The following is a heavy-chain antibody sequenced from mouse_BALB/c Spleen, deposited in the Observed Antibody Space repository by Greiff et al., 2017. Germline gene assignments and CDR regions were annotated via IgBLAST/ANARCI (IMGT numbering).Heavy chain of an antibody. CDR1: GYTFTSYY. CDR2: IYPGNVNT. D-gene: IGHD2-14*01. Sequence: VKVVESGPELVKPGASVRISCKASGYTFTSYYIHWVKQRPGQGLEWIGWIYPGNVNTKYNEKFKGKATLTADKSSSTAYMQLSSLTSEDSAVYFCARDYYRFAMDYWGQGTSVTVSS. V-gene: IGHV1S56*01. CDR3: ARDYYRFAMDY. J-gene: IGHJ4*01.